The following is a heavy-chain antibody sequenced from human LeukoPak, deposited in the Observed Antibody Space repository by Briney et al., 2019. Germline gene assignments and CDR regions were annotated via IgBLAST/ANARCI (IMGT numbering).Heavy chain of an antibody. Sequence: ASVKVSCKASGYTFTSYYMHWVRQAPGQGLEWMGIINPSGGSTSYAQKFQGRVTMTRDTSTSTVYMELSSLRSEDTAVYYCAREGTTVTISSNFDYWGQGTLVTVS. CDR1: GYTFTSYY. CDR3: AREGTTVTISSNFDY. CDR2: INPSGGST. J-gene: IGHJ4*02. V-gene: IGHV1-46*01. D-gene: IGHD4-17*01.